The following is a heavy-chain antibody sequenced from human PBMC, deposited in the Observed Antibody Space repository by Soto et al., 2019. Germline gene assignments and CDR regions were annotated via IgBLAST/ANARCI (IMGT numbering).Heavy chain of an antibody. CDR2: VYRIGST. Sequence: QLQLQESGSGLVKPSQTLSLTCAVSGASISSGSYSWSWIRQPPGKGLEWIGYVYRIGSTYYNPSLKSRVTVSMGRSETPFSLSLRSVTAADTAVYYCARIAYYETIGYHPYFDHWVQGTVVTVSS. D-gene: IGHD3-22*01. J-gene: IGHJ4*02. CDR1: GASISSGSYS. CDR3: ARIAYYETIGYHPYFDH. V-gene: IGHV4-30-2*01.